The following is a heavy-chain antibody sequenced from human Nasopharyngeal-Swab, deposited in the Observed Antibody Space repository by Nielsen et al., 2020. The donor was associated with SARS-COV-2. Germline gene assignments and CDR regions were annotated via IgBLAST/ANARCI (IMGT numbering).Heavy chain of an antibody. V-gene: IGHV5-51*01. Sequence: GESLKISCKGSGYSFTSYWIRWVRQVPGKGLEWMWIIYPGDSDTKYSPSFQGQVTISVDRSNSTAYLQWGSLKASDTARYSCARVETGGSWTDYVASWGHGTLVTVSS. CDR3: ARVETGGSWTDYVAS. J-gene: IGHJ4*01. CDR1: GYSFTSYW. D-gene: IGHD2-15*01. CDR2: IYPGDSDT.